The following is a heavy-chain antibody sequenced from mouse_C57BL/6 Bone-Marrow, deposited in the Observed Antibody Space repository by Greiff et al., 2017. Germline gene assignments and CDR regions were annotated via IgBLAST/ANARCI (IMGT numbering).Heavy chain of an antibody. CDR2: IHPNSGST. CDR1: GYTFTSYW. J-gene: IGHJ4*01. CDR3: ARGGYYYGISRYYYAMDY. V-gene: IGHV1-64*01. Sequence: VQLQQPGAELVKPGASVKLSCKASGYTFTSYWMHWVKQRPGQGLEWIGMIHPNSGSTNYNEKFKSKATLTVDKSSSTAYMQLSSLTSEDSAVYYCARGGYYYGISRYYYAMDYWGQGTSVTVSS. D-gene: IGHD1-1*01.